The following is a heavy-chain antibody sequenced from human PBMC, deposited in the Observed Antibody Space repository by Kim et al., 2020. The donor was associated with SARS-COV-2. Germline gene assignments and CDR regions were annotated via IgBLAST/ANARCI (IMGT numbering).Heavy chain of an antibody. D-gene: IGHD3-22*01. CDR3: ARIMIVPASAFDI. CDR1: GGSFSGYY. CDR2: INHSGST. J-gene: IGHJ3*02. Sequence: SETLSLTCAVYGGSFSGYYWSWIRQPPGKGLEWIGEINHSGSTNYNPSLKSRVTISVDTSKNQFSLKLSSVTAADTAVYYCARIMIVPASAFDIWGQGTMVTVSS. V-gene: IGHV4-34*01.